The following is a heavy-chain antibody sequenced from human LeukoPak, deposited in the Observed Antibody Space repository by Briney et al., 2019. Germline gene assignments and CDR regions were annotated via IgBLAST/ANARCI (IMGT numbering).Heavy chain of an antibody. CDR1: GFTFSSYS. Sequence: KSGGSLRHSCAASGFTFSSYSMNWVRQAPGKGLEWVSSISSSSSYIYYADSVKGRFTISSDHAKNSLYLQMKSLSPKNTAVVYVARVTVRQLGIFDLWGRGTLVTVSS. V-gene: IGHV3-21*01. J-gene: IGHJ2*01. CDR2: ISSSSSYI. D-gene: IGHD3-22*01. CDR3: ARVTVRQLGIFDL.